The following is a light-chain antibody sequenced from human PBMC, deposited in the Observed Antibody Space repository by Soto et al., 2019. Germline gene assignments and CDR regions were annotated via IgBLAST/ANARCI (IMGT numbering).Light chain of an antibody. CDR1: QSISSW. CDR3: RQYNTYSGT. Sequence: DIQMTQSPSTLSASVGDRVTITCRASQSISSWLAWYQQKPGKAPNLLIFKASSLESGVPSRFSGSGSGTEFTLTISRLQPEDVATYYCRQYNTYSGTFGQGTKVDI. V-gene: IGKV1-5*03. CDR2: KAS. J-gene: IGKJ1*01.